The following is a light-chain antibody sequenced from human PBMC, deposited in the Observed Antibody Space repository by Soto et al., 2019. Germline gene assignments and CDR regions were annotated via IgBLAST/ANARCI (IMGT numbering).Light chain of an antibody. CDR2: EVS. Sequence: QSALTQPASVSGSPGQSITISCTGTSSDIGVYNYVSWYQQHPGKAPKLMIYEVSNRPSGVSDRFSGSKSGNTASLTISGXQXXXXXXXXCSSYTPTSTLRVFGGGTKLTVL. V-gene: IGLV2-14*01. J-gene: IGLJ2*01. CDR1: SSDIGVYNY. CDR3: SSYTPTSTLRV.